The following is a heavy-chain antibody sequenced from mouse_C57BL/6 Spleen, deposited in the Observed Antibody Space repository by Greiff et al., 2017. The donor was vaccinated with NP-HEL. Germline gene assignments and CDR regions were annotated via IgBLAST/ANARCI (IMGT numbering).Heavy chain of an antibody. Sequence: QVQLQQPGAELVRPGTSVKLSCKASGYTFTSYWMHWVKQRPGQGLEWIGVIDPSDSYTNYNQKFKGKATLTVDTSSRTAYMQLSSRTSEDSAVYYCARRGYYGSSPFYWYFDVWGTGTTVTVSS. V-gene: IGHV1-59*01. CDR3: ARRGYYGSSPFYWYFDV. CDR2: IDPSDSYT. CDR1: GYTFTSYW. J-gene: IGHJ1*03. D-gene: IGHD1-1*01.